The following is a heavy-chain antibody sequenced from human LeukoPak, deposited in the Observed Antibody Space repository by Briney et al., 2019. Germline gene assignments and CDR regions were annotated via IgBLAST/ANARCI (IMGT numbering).Heavy chain of an antibody. CDR3: ARDGHYDILTGYVVGYFDY. J-gene: IGHJ4*02. CDR1: GFTFSTHA. D-gene: IGHD3-9*01. Sequence: GGSLRLSCSASGFTFSTHAMYWVRQAPGKGLEYVSGISSNGGSTNYADSVKGRFTISRDNAKNSLYLQMNSLRAEDTAVYYCARDGHYDILTGYVVGYFDYWGQGTLVTVSS. CDR2: ISSNGGST. V-gene: IGHV3-64*04.